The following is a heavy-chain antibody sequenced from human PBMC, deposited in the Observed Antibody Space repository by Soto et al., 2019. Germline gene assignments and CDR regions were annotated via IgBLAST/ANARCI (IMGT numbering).Heavy chain of an antibody. V-gene: IGHV1-8*01. Sequence: GASVKVSCKTSGYTFTNYDINCVRQASVQWLDWMGWINPDSDNTGYAQKFQGRVTMTRDTSISTAYMELNSLRSEDTAVYYCARGRRYCTTTSCYPPALFPYGMDVWGQGTTVTVSS. D-gene: IGHD2-2*01. J-gene: IGHJ6*02. CDR3: ARGRRYCTTTSCYPPALFPYGMDV. CDR1: GYTFTNYD. CDR2: INPDSDNT.